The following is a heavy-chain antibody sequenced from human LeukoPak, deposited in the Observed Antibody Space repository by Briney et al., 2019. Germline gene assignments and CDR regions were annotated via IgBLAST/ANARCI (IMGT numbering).Heavy chain of an antibody. V-gene: IGHV3-21*01. Sequence: GGSLRLSCAASGFTFRSYSMTWVRQAPGKGLEWVSSISDSSSYIYYADSVKGRFTISRDNAKNSLYLQMNSLRAEDTTVYYCARGVGDSGGSCYSSSKCGFDPWGQGTLVTVSS. CDR2: ISDSSSYI. CDR3: ARGVGDSGGSCYSSSKCGFDP. D-gene: IGHD2-15*01. J-gene: IGHJ5*02. CDR1: GFTFRSYS.